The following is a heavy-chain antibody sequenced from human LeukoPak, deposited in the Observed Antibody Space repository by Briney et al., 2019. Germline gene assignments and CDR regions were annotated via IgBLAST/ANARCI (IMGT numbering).Heavy chain of an antibody. D-gene: IGHD6-19*01. CDR1: GFTFSTYG. CDR3: AKAGTQQWLLFVGVY. J-gene: IGHJ4*02. Sequence: GGSLRLSCAASGFTFSTYGMPWVRQAPGQGPEWVALIRYDGSNKYYADSVKGRFTISRDNSKNTLYLQMNSLRVEDTAMYYCAKAGTQQWLLFVGVYWGQGALVTVSS. V-gene: IGHV3-30*02. CDR2: IRYDGSNK.